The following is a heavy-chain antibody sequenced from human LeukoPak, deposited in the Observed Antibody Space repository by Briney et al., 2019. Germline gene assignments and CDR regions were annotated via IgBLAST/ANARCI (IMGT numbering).Heavy chain of an antibody. CDR2: IHPGDSDT. Sequence: GESLKISCKGSGYRFTNYYIAWVRHMPGKGLEWMGIIHPGDSDTRYRPSFQGQVTISVDKSITTAYLQWNKLQPSDTAIYYCARDRGTNFLDYWGQGTPVTV. J-gene: IGHJ4*02. CDR3: ARDRGTNFLDY. CDR1: GYRFTNYY. V-gene: IGHV5-51*01. D-gene: IGHD1/OR15-1a*01.